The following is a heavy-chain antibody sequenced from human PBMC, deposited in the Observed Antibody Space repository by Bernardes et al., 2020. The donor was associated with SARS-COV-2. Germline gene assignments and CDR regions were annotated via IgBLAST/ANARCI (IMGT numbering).Heavy chain of an antibody. CDR1: DFTFISYA. CDR3: ARDRYCSGGSCFSDL. Sequence: GSLRLSCEVSDFTFISYAMSWVRQAPGKGLEWVSIIGGSGGNTYYADSVKGRFTISRDNSRNVLYLQMNSLRADDTAVYYCARDRYCSGGSCFSDLWGQGTLVTVSS. CDR2: IGGSGGNT. J-gene: IGHJ4*02. D-gene: IGHD2-15*01. V-gene: IGHV3-23*01.